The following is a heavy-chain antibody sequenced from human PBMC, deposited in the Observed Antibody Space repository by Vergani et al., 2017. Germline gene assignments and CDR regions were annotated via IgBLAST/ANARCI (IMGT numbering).Heavy chain of an antibody. CDR2: ISSSSSYI. CDR3: AREFHYYGSGSYYIDY. V-gene: IGHV3-21*01. D-gene: IGHD3-10*01. J-gene: IGHJ4*02. CDR1: GFTFSSYS. Sequence: EVQLVESGGGLVKPGGSLRLSCAASGFTFSSYSMNWVRQAPGKGLEWVSSISSSSSYIYYADSVKGRFTISRDNAKNSLYLQMNSLRAEDTAVYYGAREFHYYGSGSYYIDYWGQGTLVTVSS.